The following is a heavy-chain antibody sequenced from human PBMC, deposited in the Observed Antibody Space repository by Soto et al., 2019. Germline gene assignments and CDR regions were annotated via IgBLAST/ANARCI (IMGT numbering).Heavy chain of an antibody. CDR3: ASDRLRGYDSRGFYS. D-gene: IGHD3-22*01. V-gene: IGHV1-18*01. CDR2: INTYNGNR. J-gene: IGHJ4*02. CDR1: GYSFSSYG. Sequence: QVQLVQSGAELRKPGASVKVSCKASGYSFSSYGINWVRQAPGQGLEWMGWINTYNGNRNYAQKFEDRVTMTTATSTNTVYMDLRSLKSADTAIYYCASDRLRGYDSRGFYSWGQGPLVTVSS.